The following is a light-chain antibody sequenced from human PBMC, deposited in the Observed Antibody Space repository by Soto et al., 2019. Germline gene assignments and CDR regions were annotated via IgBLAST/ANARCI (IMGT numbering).Light chain of an antibody. Sequence: QSALTQPASVSGSPGQWITISCTGTRSDIGAYTFVSWYQQHPGEVPKLMLYDVNVRPSGVSNRFSGSKSGNTASLTISGLQAEDEAYYYCTSWTTSTTMIFGGGTKVTVL. CDR3: TSWTTSTTMI. CDR1: RSDIGAYTF. CDR2: DVN. J-gene: IGLJ2*01. V-gene: IGLV2-14*03.